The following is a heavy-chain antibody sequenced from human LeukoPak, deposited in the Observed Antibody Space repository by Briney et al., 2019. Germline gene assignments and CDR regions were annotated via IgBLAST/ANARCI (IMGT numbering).Heavy chain of an antibody. D-gene: IGHD3-22*01. Sequence: GGSLRLSCAASGFTFSSYWMSWVRQAPGKGLEWVSAISGSGGSTYYADSVKGRFTISRDNSKNTLYLQMNSLRAEDTAVYYCAKGRYYDSSGLFDYWGQGTLVSVSS. CDR3: AKGRYYDSSGLFDY. CDR2: ISGSGGST. J-gene: IGHJ4*02. CDR1: GFTFSSYW. V-gene: IGHV3-23*01.